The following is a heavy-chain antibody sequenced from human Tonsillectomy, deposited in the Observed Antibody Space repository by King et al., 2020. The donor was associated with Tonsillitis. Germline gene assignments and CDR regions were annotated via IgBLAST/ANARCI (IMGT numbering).Heavy chain of an antibody. V-gene: IGHV3-11*01. CDR3: VKDLGGSGSS. D-gene: IGHD1-26*01. CDR2: ISSSSDTI. CDR1: GFTFSASY. Sequence: VQLVESGGVLVKPGESLRLSCAASGFTFSASYMSWIRQAPGKGLEWVSYISSSSDTIHYADSGRVRFTVSRDNIKDSVYLQMNGLRAEDAALYYCVKDLGGSGSSWGQGILVTVSS. J-gene: IGHJ4*02.